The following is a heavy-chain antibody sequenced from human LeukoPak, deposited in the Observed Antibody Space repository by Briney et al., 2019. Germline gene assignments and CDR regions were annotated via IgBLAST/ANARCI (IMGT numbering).Heavy chain of an antibody. CDR3: ARDMVDTAHDY. Sequence: KASETLSLTCSVSGGSIDSYYWSWIRQPAGQGLEWIGRIYSSGSTIYNPSLKSRVTMSVDTSKNQFSLNLSSVSAADTAVYYCARDMVDTAHDYWGQGTLVTVSS. V-gene: IGHV4-4*07. CDR2: IYSSGST. J-gene: IGHJ4*02. D-gene: IGHD5-18*01. CDR1: GGSIDSYY.